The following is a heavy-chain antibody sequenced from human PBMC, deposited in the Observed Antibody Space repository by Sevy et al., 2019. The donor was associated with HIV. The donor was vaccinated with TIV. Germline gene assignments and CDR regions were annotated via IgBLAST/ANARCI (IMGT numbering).Heavy chain of an antibody. CDR2: MKSKTDGGTI. CDR1: GFTFRIIY. Sequence: GGSLRLSCAASGFTFRIIYMNWVRQSPGKGLEWVGRMKSKTDGGTIDYAAPVKDRFTMSRDDSKNTLYLQMNSLKADDTAVYYCTTVGFSNWGSEAFDIWGQGTMVTVSS. J-gene: IGHJ3*02. D-gene: IGHD3-16*01. CDR3: TTVGFSNWGSEAFDI. V-gene: IGHV3-15*01.